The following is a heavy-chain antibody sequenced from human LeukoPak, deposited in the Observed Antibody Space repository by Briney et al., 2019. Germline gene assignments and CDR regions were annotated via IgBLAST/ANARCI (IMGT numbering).Heavy chain of an antibody. V-gene: IGHV1-8*01. D-gene: IGHD3-3*01. J-gene: IGHJ6*03. Sequence: ASVKVSCKASGYTFTSYDINWVPQATGQGLEWMGWMNPNSGNTGYAKKFQGRVTMTRNTSISTAYMELSSLRSEDTAVYYCARNLPLTYYDFWSGYYLAPRYYYMDVWGKGTTVTVSS. CDR1: GYTFTSYD. CDR3: ARNLPLTYYDFWSGYYLAPRYYYMDV. CDR2: MNPNSGNT.